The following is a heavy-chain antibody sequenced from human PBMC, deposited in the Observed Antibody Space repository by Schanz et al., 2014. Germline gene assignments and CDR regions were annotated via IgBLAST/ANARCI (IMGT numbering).Heavy chain of an antibody. CDR3: ARPALWFGDNCFDP. Sequence: EVQLLESGGGLVQPGGSLRLSCAASGFNFNNFAMTWVRQAPGKGLEWVIVISGSGGSTYYADSVRGRFTMSRDNSKNTLFLQMNSLRAEDTAVYYCARPALWFGDNCFDPWGQGTLVTVSS. CDR2: ISGSGGST. V-gene: IGHV3-23*01. J-gene: IGHJ5*02. CDR1: GFNFNNFA. D-gene: IGHD3-10*01.